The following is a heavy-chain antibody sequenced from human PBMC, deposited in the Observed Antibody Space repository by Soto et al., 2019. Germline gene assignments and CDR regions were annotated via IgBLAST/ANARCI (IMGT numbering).Heavy chain of an antibody. Sequence: EVQLVESGGGLVQPGGSLRLSCAASGFTFSSYDMHWVRQATGKGLEWVSAIGTAGDTYYPGSVKGRFTISRENAKNTLYLQMNSLRAEDTAVYYCAKETTTVPKDFDYWGQGTLVTVSS. J-gene: IGHJ4*02. V-gene: IGHV3-13*01. CDR2: IGTAGDT. CDR1: GFTFSSYD. CDR3: AKETTTVPKDFDY. D-gene: IGHD4-17*01.